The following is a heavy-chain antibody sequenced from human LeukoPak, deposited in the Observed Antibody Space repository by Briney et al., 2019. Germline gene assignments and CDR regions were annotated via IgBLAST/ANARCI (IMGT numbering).Heavy chain of an antibody. CDR1: GFTFSSYG. Sequence: GGSLRLSCAASGFTFSSYGMHWVRQAPGKGLEWVALISYDGSNKYYADSVKGRFTISRDNSKNTLYLQMNSLRAEDTAVYYCAKDLTAADYYYYGMDVWGQGTTVTVSS. CDR2: ISYDGSNK. V-gene: IGHV3-30*18. CDR3: AKDLTAADYYYYGMDV. J-gene: IGHJ6*02. D-gene: IGHD6-13*01.